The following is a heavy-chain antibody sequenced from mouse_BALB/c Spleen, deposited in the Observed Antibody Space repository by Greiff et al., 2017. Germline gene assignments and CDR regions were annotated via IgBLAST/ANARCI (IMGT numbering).Heavy chain of an antibody. CDR1: GFTFSSFG. CDR2: ISSGSSTI. Sequence: EVMLVESGGGLVQPGGSRKLSCAASGFTFSSFGMHWVRQAPEKGLEWVAYISSGSSTIYYADTVKGRFTISRDNPKNTLFLQMTSLRSEDTAMYYCARGGTYDYFGDYAMDYWGQGTSVTVSS. V-gene: IGHV5-17*02. D-gene: IGHD2-4*01. CDR3: ARGGTYDYFGDYAMDY. J-gene: IGHJ4*01.